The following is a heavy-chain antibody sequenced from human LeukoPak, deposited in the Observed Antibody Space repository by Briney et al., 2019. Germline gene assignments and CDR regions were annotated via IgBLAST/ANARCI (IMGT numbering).Heavy chain of an antibody. CDR1: GFIFRNFV. J-gene: IGHJ4*02. CDR2: IPTDETPT. CDR3: ARDHYFKIDY. Sequence: GGSLRLSCAASGFIFRNFVMHWVRQAPGKGLVWVSRIPTDETPTNYADSVQGRFPISRDNAKNTLYLQMNNLRAEDTAVYYCARDHYFKIDYWGQGTLVTVSS. D-gene: IGHD3-10*01. V-gene: IGHV3-74*01.